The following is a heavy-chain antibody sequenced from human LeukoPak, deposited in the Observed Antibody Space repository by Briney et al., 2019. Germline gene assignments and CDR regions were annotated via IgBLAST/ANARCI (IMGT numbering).Heavy chain of an antibody. D-gene: IGHD3-3*02. CDR3: ARGVISTDAFDV. J-gene: IGHJ3*01. Sequence: GGSLRLSCAASGFTFSSNYMSWVRQAPGKGLEWVSVIYSGGSTYYADSVKGRFTISRDNSKNTLYLQMNSLRAEDTAVYYCARGVISTDAFDVWGQGTMVTVSS. CDR1: GFTFSSNY. CDR2: IYSGGST. V-gene: IGHV3-53*01.